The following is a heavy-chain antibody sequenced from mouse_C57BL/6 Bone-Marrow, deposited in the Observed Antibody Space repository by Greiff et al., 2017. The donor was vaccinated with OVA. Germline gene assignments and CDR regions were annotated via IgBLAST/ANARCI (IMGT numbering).Heavy chain of an antibody. V-gene: IGHV2-2*01. CDR2: IWSGGST. D-gene: IGHD2-1*01. CDR1: SFSLTSYG. J-gene: IGHJ2*01. CDR3: ASGGNAYFDY. Sequence: VQVVESGPGLVQPSQSLSITCTVSSFSLTSYGVHWVRQSPGKGLEWLGVIWSGGSTDYNAAFICRLSISKDNSKSQVFFKMNSLQADDTAIYYCASGGNAYFDYWGQGTTLTVSS.